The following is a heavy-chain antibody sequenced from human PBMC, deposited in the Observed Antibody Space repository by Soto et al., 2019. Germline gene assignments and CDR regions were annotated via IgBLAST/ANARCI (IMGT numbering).Heavy chain of an antibody. CDR3: ARFARYGDYGESFDS. J-gene: IGHJ4*02. V-gene: IGHV3-11*01. Sequence: QVQLVEAGGDLVKPGGSLTLSCAASGFTFSAYYMSWIRQAPGKGLERVSYIIHSGTTIYYADSVKGRFTISRDNAKNSLYLQMNSLRAEDTAVYYCARFARYGDYGESFDSWGQGTLVTVSS. D-gene: IGHD4-17*01. CDR1: GFTFSAYY. CDR2: IIHSGTTI.